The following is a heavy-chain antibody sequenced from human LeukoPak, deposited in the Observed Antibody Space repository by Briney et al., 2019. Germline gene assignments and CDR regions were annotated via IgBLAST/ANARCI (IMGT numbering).Heavy chain of an antibody. Sequence: SETLSLTCTVSGGSISNYYWSWIRQPAGKGLEWIGRIYTSGSTNYNPSLKSRVTMSVDTSKNQFSLKLSSVTAADTAVYYCARETTIFGVANTVFDYWGQGTLVTVSS. D-gene: IGHD3-3*01. J-gene: IGHJ4*02. CDR3: ARETTIFGVANTVFDY. CDR2: IYTSGST. CDR1: GGSISNYY. V-gene: IGHV4-4*07.